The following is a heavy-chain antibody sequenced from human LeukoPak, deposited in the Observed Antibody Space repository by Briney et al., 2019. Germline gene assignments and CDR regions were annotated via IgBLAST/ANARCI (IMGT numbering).Heavy chain of an antibody. V-gene: IGHV4-61*02. CDR2: IYTSGST. CDR1: GGSISSGSYY. D-gene: IGHD3-9*01. J-gene: IGHJ6*02. Sequence: SETLSLTCTVSGGSISSGSYYWSWIRQPAGKGLEWIGRIYTSGSTNYNPSLKSRVTISVDTSKNQFSLKLSSVTAADTAVYYCARDSSVLRYFDWLPWDGMGVWGQGTTVTVSS. CDR3: ARDSSVLRYFDWLPWDGMGV.